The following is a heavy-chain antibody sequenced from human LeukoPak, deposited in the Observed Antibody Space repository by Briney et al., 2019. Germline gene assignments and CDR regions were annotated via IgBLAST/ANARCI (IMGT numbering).Heavy chain of an antibody. J-gene: IGHJ4*02. CDR2: IYSGGST. Sequence: GGSLRLSCAASGFTVSSNYMSWVRRAPGKGLEWVSVIYSGGSTYYADSVKGRFTISRDNSKNTLYLQMNSLRAEDTAVYYCARSVAGPFDYWGQGTLVTVSS. CDR3: ARSVAGPFDY. CDR1: GFTVSSNY. D-gene: IGHD6-19*01. V-gene: IGHV3-53*01.